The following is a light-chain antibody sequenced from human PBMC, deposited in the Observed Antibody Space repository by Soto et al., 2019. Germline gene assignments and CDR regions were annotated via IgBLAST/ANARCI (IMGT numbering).Light chain of an antibody. CDR3: QQCDNLPYT. J-gene: IGKJ2*01. CDR2: DAS. V-gene: IGKV1-33*01. CDR1: HDISNY. Sequence: DTQMTQSPSSLSASVGDRVTITCQASHDISNYVNWFQQRPGQAPNLLIYDASNLETGVPPRFSGGGSGTNFTFTINILQAEDVATYYCQQCDNLPYTFGQGTKLGI.